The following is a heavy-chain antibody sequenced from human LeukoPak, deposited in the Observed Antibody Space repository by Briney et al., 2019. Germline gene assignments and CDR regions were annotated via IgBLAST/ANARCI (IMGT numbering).Heavy chain of an antibody. V-gene: IGHV4-4*07. J-gene: IGHJ4*02. Sequence: SETLSLTCTVSGGSISSYYWSWIRQPAGKGLEWIGRIYTSGSTNYNPSLKSRVTMSVDTSKNQFSLKLSSVTAADTAVYYCASHMRGSGYKAAFDYWGQGTLVTVSS. CDR3: ASHMRGSGYKAAFDY. CDR2: IYTSGST. CDR1: GGSISSYY. D-gene: IGHD3-22*01.